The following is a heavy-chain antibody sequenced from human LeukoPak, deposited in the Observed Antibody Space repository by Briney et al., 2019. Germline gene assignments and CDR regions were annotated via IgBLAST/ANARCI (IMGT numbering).Heavy chain of an antibody. J-gene: IGHJ3*02. CDR2: ISGSGGST. V-gene: IGHV3-23*01. D-gene: IGHD1-1*01. Sequence: GGSLRLPCAASGFTFSSYGMSWVRQAPGKGLEWVSAISGSGGSTYYADSVKGRFTISRDNSKNTLYLQMNSLRAEDTAVYYCAKDMGGTSFAFDIWGQGTMVTVSS. CDR1: GFTFSSYG. CDR3: AKDMGGTSFAFDI.